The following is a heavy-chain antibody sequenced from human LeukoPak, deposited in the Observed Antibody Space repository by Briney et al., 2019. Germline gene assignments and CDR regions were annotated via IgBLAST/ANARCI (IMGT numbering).Heavy chain of an antibody. J-gene: IGHJ4*02. Sequence: SETLSLTCAVSGGSFSGYYWTWIRQPPGKGLEWIGEINHSGSANYNPSLKSRVTISLDTTKNQFSLNLSSVTAADTAVYYCARGQGTVTTHWGQGTLVTVSS. CDR3: ARGQGTVTTH. CDR1: GGSFSGYY. V-gene: IGHV4-34*01. D-gene: IGHD4-17*01. CDR2: INHSGSA.